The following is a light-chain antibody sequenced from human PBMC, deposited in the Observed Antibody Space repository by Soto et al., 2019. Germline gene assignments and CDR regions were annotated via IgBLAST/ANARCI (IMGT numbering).Light chain of an antibody. J-gene: IGLJ1*01. CDR1: SSDVGGYNY. V-gene: IGLV2-14*01. CDR2: EVS. Sequence: ALTQPASVSGSPGQSITISCTGTSSDVGGYNYVSWYQHHPGKAPKLMIYEVSNRPSGVSNRFSGSKSGNTASLTISGLQAEDEADYYCTSYTSSSSLDVFGTGTKLTVL. CDR3: TSYTSSSSLDV.